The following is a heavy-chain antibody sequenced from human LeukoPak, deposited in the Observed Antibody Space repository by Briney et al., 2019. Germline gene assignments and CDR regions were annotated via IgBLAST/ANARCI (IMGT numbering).Heavy chain of an antibody. D-gene: IGHD2-2*01. CDR1: GFTFSSYA. CDR2: ISGSGGST. Sequence: GGSLRLSCAASGFTFSSYAMSWVRQAPGKGLEWVSAISGSGGSTYYADSVKGRFTISRDNSKNTLYLQMNSLRAEDTAVYYCAKSSDIVVLTNWFDPWGQGTLVTVSS. J-gene: IGHJ5*02. V-gene: IGHV3-23*01. CDR3: AKSSDIVVLTNWFDP.